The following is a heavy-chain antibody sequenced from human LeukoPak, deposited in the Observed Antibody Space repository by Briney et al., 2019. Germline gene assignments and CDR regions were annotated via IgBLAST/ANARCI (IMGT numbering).Heavy chain of an antibody. CDR3: ARQFRQQLVDNGMDV. CDR1: GGPISSSSYY. D-gene: IGHD6-13*01. Sequence: SETLSLTCTVYGGPISSSSYYWGWIRQPPGKGLEWIGSIYYSGSTYYNPSLKSRVTISVDTSKNQFSLKLSSVTAADTAVYYCARQFRQQLVDNGMDVWGQGTTVTVSS. V-gene: IGHV4-39*01. J-gene: IGHJ6*02. CDR2: IYYSGST.